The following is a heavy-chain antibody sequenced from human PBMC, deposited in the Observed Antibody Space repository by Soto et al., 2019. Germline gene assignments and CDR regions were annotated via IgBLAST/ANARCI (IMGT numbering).Heavy chain of an antibody. J-gene: IGHJ6*02. CDR2: IYPGDSDT. V-gene: IGHV5-51*01. CDR1: GYIFTRYW. CDR3: ARKEYCSSSRGDYYYYGMDV. Sequence: PGEDLKISLNGSGYIFTRYWFRWVRQLPGKSLERMGIIYPGDSDTRYSPSFQGQVTISADKCISTAYLQWSSLKASDTAMYYCARKEYCSSSRGDYYYYGMDVWGRGTSVTGSS. D-gene: IGHD6-6*01.